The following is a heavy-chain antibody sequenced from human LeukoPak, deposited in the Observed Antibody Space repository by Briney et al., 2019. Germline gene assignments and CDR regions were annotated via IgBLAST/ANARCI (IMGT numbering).Heavy chain of an antibody. CDR3: ARSQGFDY. CDR1: GFTFSSYA. Sequence: GRSLRLSCAASGFTFSSYAMHWVRQAPGKGLEWVAVISYDGSNKYYADSVKGRFTISRDNSKNTLYLQMNSLRAEDTAVYYCARSQGFDYWAREPWSPFPQ. CDR2: ISYDGSNK. V-gene: IGHV3-30-3*01. J-gene: IGHJ4*02.